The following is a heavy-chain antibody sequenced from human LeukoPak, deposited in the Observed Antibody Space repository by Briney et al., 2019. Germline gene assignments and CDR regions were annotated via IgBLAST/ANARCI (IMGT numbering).Heavy chain of an antibody. V-gene: IGHV3-30*18. CDR3: AKPPHSSGPSDYHFGMAV. CDR1: GFTFSSYG. CDR2: ISFDGTNK. J-gene: IGHJ6*02. Sequence: PGTSLRLSCVASGFTFSSYGMHWVRQAPGKGLEWVAVISFDGTNKYYADSVKGRFTISRDSPKNTLFLQMNTLRAEDTAVCYCAKPPHSSGPSDYHFGMAVWGQGTTVTVSS. D-gene: IGHD6-25*01.